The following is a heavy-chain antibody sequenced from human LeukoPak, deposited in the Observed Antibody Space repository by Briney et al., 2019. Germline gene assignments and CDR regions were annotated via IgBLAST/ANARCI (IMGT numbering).Heavy chain of an antibody. Sequence: GASVTVSCKASGGTFSSYAISWVRQAPGQGLEWMGRIIPILGIANYAQKFQGRVTITADKSTSTAYMELSSLRSEDTAVYYCARESTYYYDSSGYYWRYWGQGTLVTVSS. D-gene: IGHD3-22*01. V-gene: IGHV1-69*04. CDR1: GGTFSSYA. CDR2: IIPILGIA. CDR3: ARESTYYYDSSGYYWRY. J-gene: IGHJ4*02.